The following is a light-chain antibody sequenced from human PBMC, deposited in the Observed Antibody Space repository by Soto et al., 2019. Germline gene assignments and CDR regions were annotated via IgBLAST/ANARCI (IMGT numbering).Light chain of an antibody. CDR2: GAS. CDR3: QHHNSYSQT. Sequence: DIQMTHSAPTLSASVGDRVTITCRASQSIRHYLAWYQQMPGKAPKLLIYGASTLQSGVPSRFSGSGSGTEFTLTISSPQPDDFGTYFCQHHNSYSQTFGQGTKVDIK. V-gene: IGKV1-5*01. J-gene: IGKJ1*01. CDR1: QSIRHY.